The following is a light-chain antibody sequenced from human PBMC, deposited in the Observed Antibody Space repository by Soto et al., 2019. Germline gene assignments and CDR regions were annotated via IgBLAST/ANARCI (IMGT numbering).Light chain of an antibody. J-gene: IGLJ1*01. CDR1: SSDVGGYNY. CDR2: DVS. Sequence: QLVLTQPASVSGSPGQSITISCTGTSSDVGGYNYVSWYQQHPGKAPKLMIYDVSNRPSGVSNRFSGSKSGNTASLTISGLQAEDEADYYCSSYTSRSSSTYVFGTGTKVTVL. V-gene: IGLV2-14*01. CDR3: SSYTSRSSSTYV.